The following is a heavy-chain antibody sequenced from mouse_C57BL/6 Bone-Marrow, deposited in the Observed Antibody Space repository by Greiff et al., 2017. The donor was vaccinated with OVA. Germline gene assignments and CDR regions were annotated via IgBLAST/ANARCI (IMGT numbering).Heavy chain of an antibody. CDR1: GYTFTSYW. V-gene: IGHV1-64*01. Sequence: VQLQQSGAELVKPGASVKLSCKASGYTFTSYWMHWVKQRPGQGLEWIGMIHPNSGSTNYNEKFKSKATLTVDKSSSTAYMQLSSLTSEDSAVYYCARRSVYYDYTGDYFDYWGQGTTLTVSS. CDR2: IHPNSGST. CDR3: ARRSVYYDYTGDYFDY. J-gene: IGHJ2*01. D-gene: IGHD2-4*01.